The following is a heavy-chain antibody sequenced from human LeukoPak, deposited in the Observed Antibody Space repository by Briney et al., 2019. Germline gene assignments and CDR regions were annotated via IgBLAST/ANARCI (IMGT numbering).Heavy chain of an antibody. D-gene: IGHD2-21*02. J-gene: IGHJ4*02. CDR3: AKDRLLNCRGDCYIFDY. V-gene: IGHV3-23*01. CDR1: GFTFSSYA. CDR2: FSGSGGDT. Sequence: TGGSLRLSCAASGFTFSSYAMSWVRQAPGKGLEWVSAFSGSGGDTYYADSVKGRFSISRDNSKNTLYLQVNGLRTEDTAVYYCAKDRLLNCRGDCYIFDYWGQGTVVTVSS.